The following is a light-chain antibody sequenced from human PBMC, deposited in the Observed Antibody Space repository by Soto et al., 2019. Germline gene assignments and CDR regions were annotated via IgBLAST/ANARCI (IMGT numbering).Light chain of an antibody. V-gene: IGKV3-20*01. CDR1: QSIYSRA. Sequence: EIVLTQSPDTLSLSPGERVTLSCSASQSIYSRALAWYQQKPGQAPRLLIYGASKRLTGIPDRFSGSGSAIDFTHTITRLEPEDFAVYYCQEYGSSQTFGGGTKVEI. CDR3: QEYGSSQT. CDR2: GAS. J-gene: IGKJ4*01.